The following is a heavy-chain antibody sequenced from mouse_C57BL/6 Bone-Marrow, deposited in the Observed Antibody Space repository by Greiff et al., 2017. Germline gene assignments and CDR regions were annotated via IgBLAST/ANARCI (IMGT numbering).Heavy chain of an antibody. Sequence: QVQLQQSGAELAKPGASVKLSCKASGYTFTSYWMHWVKQRPGQGLEWIGYINPSSGYTKYNPKFKDKATLTADKSSSTAYMQLSSLTSEDSAVYYCARSNLVPYWYFDVWGTGTTVTVSS. CDR2: INPSSGYT. CDR3: ARSNLVPYWYFDV. J-gene: IGHJ1*03. D-gene: IGHD5-1*01. CDR1: GYTFTSYW. V-gene: IGHV1-7*01.